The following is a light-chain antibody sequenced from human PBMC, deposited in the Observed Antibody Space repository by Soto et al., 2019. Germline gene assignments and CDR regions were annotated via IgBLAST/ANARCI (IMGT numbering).Light chain of an antibody. CDR1: QSINSW. J-gene: IGKJ1*01. CDR3: QQYSSYTWT. V-gene: IGKV1-5*03. Sequence: DIQMTQSPSTLSASVGDRVTITCRASQSINSWLAWYQQKPGKAPKLLIYKASGLESGVPSRFSGSGSGTEFTLTNSSLQPDDFATYYCQQYSSYTWTFGQGTKVEIK. CDR2: KAS.